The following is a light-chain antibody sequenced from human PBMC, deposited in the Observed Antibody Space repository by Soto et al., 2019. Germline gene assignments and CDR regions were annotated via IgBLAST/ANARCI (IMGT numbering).Light chain of an antibody. V-gene: IGKV1-39*01. CDR2: AAT. CDR1: QSISYH. Sequence: DIQMTQSPSSLSASVGDRVTISCRASQSISYHLDWYQQKAGKAPKLLIYAATSLQSGVPSRFSGSGSGTDFTLTISSLQPEDFASYYCQQSYSSPPTFGQGTKVDIK. J-gene: IGKJ1*01. CDR3: QQSYSSPPT.